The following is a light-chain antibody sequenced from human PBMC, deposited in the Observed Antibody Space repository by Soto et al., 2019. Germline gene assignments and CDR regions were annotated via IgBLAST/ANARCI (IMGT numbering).Light chain of an antibody. J-gene: IGLJ2*01. V-gene: IGLV9-49*01. CDR2: VGTGGIVG. CDR1: SGYSNYK. Sequence: QYVLTQPPSASASLGASVTLTCTLSSGYSNYKVDWYQQRPGKGTRFVMRVGTGGIVGSKGDGIPDRFSVLGSGLNRYLTIKNIQEEDESDYHCGADHGSGSNFVVFGGGTKLTVL. CDR3: GADHGSGSNFVV.